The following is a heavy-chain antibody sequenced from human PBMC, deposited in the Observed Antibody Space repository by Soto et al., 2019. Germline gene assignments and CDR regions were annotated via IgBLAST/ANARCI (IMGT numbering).Heavy chain of an antibody. CDR2: ISYDGSNK. CDR1: GFTFSSYG. J-gene: IGHJ6*02. D-gene: IGHD1-26*01. Sequence: QVQLVESGGGVVQPGRSLRLSCAASGFTFSSYGMHWVRQAPGKGLEWVAVISYDGSNKYYADSVKGRFTISRDNSKNTLYLQMNSLRAEDTAVYYCAKGFQSYVGYYGMDVWGQGTTVTVSS. CDR3: AKGFQSYVGYYGMDV. V-gene: IGHV3-30*18.